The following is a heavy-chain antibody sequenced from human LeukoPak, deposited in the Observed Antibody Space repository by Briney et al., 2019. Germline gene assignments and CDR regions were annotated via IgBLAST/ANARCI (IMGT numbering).Heavy chain of an antibody. Sequence: ASVKVSCNASGYNFSSYGISWVRQAPRQGLAWMEWISAYNGNTNYRQKRKGRVTMTTDTFTGTAYKDLRSLRSDDTAIYYCARDSPDGSGTYYNDSPDYWGQGTLVTVSS. J-gene: IGHJ4*02. CDR3: ARDSPDGSGTYYNDSPDY. D-gene: IGHD3-10*01. V-gene: IGHV1-18*01. CDR2: ISAYNGNT. CDR1: GYNFSSYG.